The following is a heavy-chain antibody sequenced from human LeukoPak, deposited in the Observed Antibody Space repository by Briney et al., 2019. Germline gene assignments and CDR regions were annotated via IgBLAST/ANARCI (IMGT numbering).Heavy chain of an antibody. J-gene: IGHJ4*02. V-gene: IGHV3-7*04. CDR2: MNQLGNEK. CDR1: KFTFSSYW. CDR3: ARGTYYYEF. Sequence: GGSLRLSCAASKFTFSSYWMSWVRQAPGKGLEGVAYMNQLGNEKNYLDSVKGRFTISRDNAKNSLYLQMTSLRAEDTAVYCCARGTYYYEFWGQGTLVTVSS. D-gene: IGHD3-16*01.